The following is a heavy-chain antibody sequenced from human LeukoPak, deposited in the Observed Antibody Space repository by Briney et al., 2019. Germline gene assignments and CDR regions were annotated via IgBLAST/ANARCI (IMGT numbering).Heavy chain of an antibody. CDR3: AREYSGSCSSWFDP. Sequence: PGGSLRLSCLASGFTFDSYAMSWVRQAPGKGLEWVSVISTSLDTTYYADSVKGRFTTSRDNSKNTLYLQMNSLRAEDTAVYYCAREYSGSCSSWFDPWGQGTLVTVSS. D-gene: IGHD1-26*01. J-gene: IGHJ5*02. CDR1: GFTFDSYA. CDR2: ISTSLDTT. V-gene: IGHV3-23*01.